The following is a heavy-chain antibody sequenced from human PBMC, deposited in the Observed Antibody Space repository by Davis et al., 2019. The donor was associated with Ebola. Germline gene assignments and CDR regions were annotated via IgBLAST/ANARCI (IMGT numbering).Heavy chain of an antibody. Sequence: ASVKVSCKVSGYTLTELSMHWVRQAPGKGLEWMGGFDPEDGETIYAQKFQGRVTMTEDTSTDTAYMELSSLRSEDTAVYYCARTGYSSRELNYWGQGTLVTVSS. D-gene: IGHD6-13*01. V-gene: IGHV1-24*01. CDR2: FDPEDGET. CDR3: ARTGYSSRELNY. CDR1: GYTLTELS. J-gene: IGHJ4*02.